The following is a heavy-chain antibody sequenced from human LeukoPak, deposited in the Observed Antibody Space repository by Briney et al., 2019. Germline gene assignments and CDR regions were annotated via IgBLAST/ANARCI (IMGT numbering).Heavy chain of an antibody. V-gene: IGHV1-8*01. CDR2: MNPNSGNT. J-gene: IGHJ3*01. CDR3: ARVGHYDNSNYADDVFDF. Sequence: GASVKVSCKASGYTFTSYDINWVRQATGQGLEWMGWMNPNSGNTGYAQKFQGRVTMTRNTSISTAYMELSGLRSDDTALYYCARVGHYDNSNYADDVFDFWGQGTMVTVSS. CDR1: GYTFTSYD. D-gene: IGHD3-22*01.